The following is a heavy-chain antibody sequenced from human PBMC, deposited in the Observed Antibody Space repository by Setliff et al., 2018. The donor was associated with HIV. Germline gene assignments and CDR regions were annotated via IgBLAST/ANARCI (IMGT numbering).Heavy chain of an antibody. V-gene: IGHV3-15*01. J-gene: IGHJ4*02. Sequence: KPGGSLRLSCAASGFTFSNAWMSWVRQAPGKGLEWVGRVKSKTDGGTTDYAAPVKGRFTISSDDSNNALYLQMDSWKTEGTAGYYSTTKQNWGQGTLVTVSS. CDR2: VKSKTDGGTT. CDR1: GFTFSNAW. CDR3: TTKQN. D-gene: IGHD6-13*01.